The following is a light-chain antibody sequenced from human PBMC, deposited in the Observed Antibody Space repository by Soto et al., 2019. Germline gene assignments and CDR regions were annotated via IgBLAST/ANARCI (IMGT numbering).Light chain of an antibody. Sequence: DIQMTQSPSTLSGSVGDRVTITCRASQTISSWLAWYQQKPGKAPKLLIYKASTLKSGVPSNFSGSGSGTDFTLTISCLQSEDFATYYCQQYYSYITFGQGTRLEI. J-gene: IGKJ5*01. CDR3: QQYYSYIT. V-gene: IGKV1-5*03. CDR2: KAS. CDR1: QTISSW.